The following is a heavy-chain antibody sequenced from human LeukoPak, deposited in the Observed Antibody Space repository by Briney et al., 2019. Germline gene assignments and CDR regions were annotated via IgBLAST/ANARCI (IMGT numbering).Heavy chain of an antibody. CDR3: GRVGGRSKAAKGDAFDI. J-gene: IGHJ3*02. V-gene: IGHV3-21*01. CDR1: GFTFSDYN. CDR2: ISSGSTYM. D-gene: IGHD6-6*01. Sequence: GGSLRLSCAASGFTFSDYNMNWVRQAPGKGLEWVSSISSGSTYMYYADSVKGRFTISRDNAQNSMYLQMNSLRAEDTAVYYCGRVGGRSKAAKGDAFDIWGQGTMVTVSS.